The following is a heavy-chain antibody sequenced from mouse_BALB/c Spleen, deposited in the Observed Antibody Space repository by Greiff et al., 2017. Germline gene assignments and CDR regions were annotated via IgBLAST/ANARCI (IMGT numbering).Heavy chain of an antibody. CDR1: GFTFSSFG. D-gene: IGHD2-2*01. J-gene: IGHJ4*01. CDR2: ISSGSSTI. V-gene: IGHV5-17*02. CDR3: AKGGGGYGYYAMDY. Sequence: EVQGVESGGGLVQPGGSRKLSCAASGFTFSSFGMHWVRQAPEKGLEWVAYISSGSSTIYYADTVKGRFTISRDNPKNTLFLQMTSLRSEDTAMYYCAKGGGGYGYYAMDYWGQGTSVTVSS.